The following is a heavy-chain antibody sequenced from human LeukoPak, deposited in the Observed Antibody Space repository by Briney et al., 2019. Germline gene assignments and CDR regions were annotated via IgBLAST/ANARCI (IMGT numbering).Heavy chain of an antibody. Sequence: SETLSLTCAVSGASITHYFWNWVRQPRGKGLEWIGFIDYSAYSKYNPSLKSRVTISRDTSKNQFSLSLSSVTAADTAVYYCAKSTESSGWYDYWGQGTLVTVSS. CDR2: IDYSAYS. J-gene: IGHJ4*02. CDR3: AKSTESSGWYDY. D-gene: IGHD6-19*01. V-gene: IGHV4-59*03. CDR1: GASITHYF.